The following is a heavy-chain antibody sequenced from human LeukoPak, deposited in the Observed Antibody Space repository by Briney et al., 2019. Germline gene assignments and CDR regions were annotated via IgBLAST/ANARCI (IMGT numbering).Heavy chain of an antibody. Sequence: KTSETLSLTCTVSGASISSYYWSWIRQPPGRGLEWIGYIYYSGTTNYNPSLKSRVTISVDTSKNQFSLKLSSVSAADTAVYYCARENKVHYDSSLDYWGQGTLVTVSS. J-gene: IGHJ4*02. CDR1: GASISSYY. CDR3: ARENKVHYDSSLDY. D-gene: IGHD3-22*01. V-gene: IGHV4-59*01. CDR2: IYYSGTT.